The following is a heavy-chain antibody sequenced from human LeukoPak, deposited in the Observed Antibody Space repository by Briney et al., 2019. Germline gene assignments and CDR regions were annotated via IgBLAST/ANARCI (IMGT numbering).Heavy chain of an antibody. J-gene: IGHJ6*02. V-gene: IGHV3-30*09. Sequence: GGSLRLSCAASGFTVSTNYMSWIRQAPGKGLEWVAVISYDGSSKWYADSVKGRFAISRDNSKNTLYLQMNSLRTDDTAVYYCARRRYCSGVSCTTSYYYYGMDVWGQGTTVTVSS. CDR1: GFTVSTNY. CDR2: ISYDGSSK. D-gene: IGHD2-15*01. CDR3: ARRRYCSGVSCTTSYYYYGMDV.